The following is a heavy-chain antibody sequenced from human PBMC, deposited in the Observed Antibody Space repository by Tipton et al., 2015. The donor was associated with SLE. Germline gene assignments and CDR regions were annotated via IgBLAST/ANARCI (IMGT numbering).Heavy chain of an antibody. CDR2: ISWDGGST. CDR1: GFTFDDYA. Sequence: SLRLSCAASGFTFDDYAMHWVRQAPGKGLEWVSLISWDGGSTYYADSVKGRFTISRDNSKNSLYLQMNSLRAEDTALYYCAKHRGTSGWYGGFAYWGQGTLVTVSS. V-gene: IGHV3-43D*04. J-gene: IGHJ4*02. D-gene: IGHD6-19*01. CDR3: AKHRGTSGWYGGFAY.